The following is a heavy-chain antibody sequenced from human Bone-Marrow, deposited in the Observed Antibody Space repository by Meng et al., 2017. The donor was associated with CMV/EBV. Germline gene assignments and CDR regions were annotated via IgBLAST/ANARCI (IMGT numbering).Heavy chain of an antibody. CDR2: IYPGDSDT. Sequence: KVSCKGSGYSFTSYWIGWVRQMPGKGLEWMGIIYPGDSDTRYSPSFQGQVTILADKSISTAYLQWSSLKASDTAMYYCARQRWTSYYYYGMDVWGQGTTVTVSS. D-gene: IGHD5-24*01. V-gene: IGHV5-51*01. J-gene: IGHJ6*02. CDR1: GYSFTSYW. CDR3: ARQRWTSYYYYGMDV.